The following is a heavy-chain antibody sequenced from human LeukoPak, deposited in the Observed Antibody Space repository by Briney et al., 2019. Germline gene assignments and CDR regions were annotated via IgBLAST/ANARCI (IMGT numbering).Heavy chain of an antibody. D-gene: IGHD6-19*01. CDR3: ARDRLGPYGMDV. J-gene: IGHJ6*02. V-gene: IGHV3-23*01. Sequence: GGSLRLSCAASGFTFSSYAMSWVRQAPGKGLEWVSAISGSGGSTYYADSVKGRFTISRDNSKNTLYLQMNSLRAEDTAVYYCARDRLGPYGMDVWGQGTTVTVSS. CDR1: GFTFSSYA. CDR2: ISGSGGST.